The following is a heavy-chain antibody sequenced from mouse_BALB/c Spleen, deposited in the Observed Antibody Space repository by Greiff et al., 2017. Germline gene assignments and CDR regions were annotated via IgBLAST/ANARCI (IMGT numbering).Heavy chain of an antibody. CDR3: ARNDYGSSYGMDY. CDR1: GFSLTSYG. Sequence: VQRVESGPGLVQPSQSLSITCTVSGFSLTSYGVHWVRQSPGKGLEWLGVIWSGGSTDYNAAFISRLSISKDNSKSQVFFKMNSLQANDTAIYYCARNDYGSSYGMDYWGQGTSVTVSS. J-gene: IGHJ4*01. CDR2: IWSGGST. D-gene: IGHD1-1*01. V-gene: IGHV2-2*02.